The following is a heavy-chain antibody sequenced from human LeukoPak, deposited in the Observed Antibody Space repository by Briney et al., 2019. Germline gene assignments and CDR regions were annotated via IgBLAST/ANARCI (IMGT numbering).Heavy chain of an antibody. V-gene: IGHV3-7*01. CDR3: ARERTYYYDSSGYGVRYFDL. J-gene: IGHJ2*01. CDR1: GFTFSTYW. Sequence: GGSLRHSCSVSGFTFSTYWMSWVRQAPGKGLEWVANIKQDGSEKYYVDSVKGRFTISRDNAKNSLYLQMNSLRAEDTAVYYCARERTYYYDSSGYGVRYFDLWGRGTLVTVSS. CDR2: IKQDGSEK. D-gene: IGHD3-22*01.